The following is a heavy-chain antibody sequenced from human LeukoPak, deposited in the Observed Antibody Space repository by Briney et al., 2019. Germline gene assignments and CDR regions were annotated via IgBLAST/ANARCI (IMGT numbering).Heavy chain of an antibody. CDR2: IRYDGSNK. V-gene: IGHV3-30*02. J-gene: IGHJ3*02. CDR1: GFTFSSYG. Sequence: GGSLRLSCAASGFTFSSYGMHWVRQAPGKGLEWVAFIRYDGSNKYYADSVKGRFTISRDNSKNTLYLQMNSLRAEDTAVYYCARDPGSSHDAFDIWGQGTMVTVSS. CDR3: ARDPGSSHDAFDI. D-gene: IGHD1-26*01.